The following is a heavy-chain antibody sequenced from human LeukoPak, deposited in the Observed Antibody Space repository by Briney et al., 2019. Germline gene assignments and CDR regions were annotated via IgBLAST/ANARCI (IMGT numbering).Heavy chain of an antibody. CDR3: AKGSGYSYGSYDY. Sequence: GGSLRLSCAASGFTFSSYGMHWVRQAPGKGLEWVAFIRYDGSNKYCADSVKGRFTISRDNSKNTLYLQMNSLRAEDTAVYYCAKGSGYSYGSYDYWGQGTLVTVSS. V-gene: IGHV3-30*02. CDR1: GFTFSSYG. J-gene: IGHJ4*02. CDR2: IRYDGSNK. D-gene: IGHD5-18*01.